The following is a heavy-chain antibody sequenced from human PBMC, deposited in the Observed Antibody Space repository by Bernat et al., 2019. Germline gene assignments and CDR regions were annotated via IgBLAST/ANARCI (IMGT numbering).Heavy chain of an antibody. D-gene: IGHD3-3*01. Sequence: QITLKESGPTLLKPTQTLTLTCTFSGFSLTTPGVGVGWLRQPPGKALEWLALIYWDDDKYYSPSLKRRLSITKDTSKNQVVLTVTNIDYLDTATYYCARRPVAVVGKPPPNWCDPWGQGTLVTVSS. CDR3: ARRPVAVVGKPPPNWCDP. J-gene: IGHJ5*02. CDR2: IYWDDDK. CDR1: GFSLTTPGVG. V-gene: IGHV2-5*02.